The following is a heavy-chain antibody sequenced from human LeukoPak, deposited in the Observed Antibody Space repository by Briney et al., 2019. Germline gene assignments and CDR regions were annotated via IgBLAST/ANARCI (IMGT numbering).Heavy chain of an antibody. CDR1: GGSISSYY. CDR2: IYTSGST. V-gene: IGHV4-4*07. CDR3: ARDARSSSYVWGSYRPHYYYYYGMDV. D-gene: IGHD3-16*02. Sequence: PSETLPLTCTVSGGSISSYYWSWIRQPAGKGLEWIGRIYTSGSTHYHPSLKSRVTMSVDTSKNQFSLKLSSVTAADTAVYYCARDARSSSYVWGSYRPHYYYYYGMDVWGQGTTVTVSS. J-gene: IGHJ6*02.